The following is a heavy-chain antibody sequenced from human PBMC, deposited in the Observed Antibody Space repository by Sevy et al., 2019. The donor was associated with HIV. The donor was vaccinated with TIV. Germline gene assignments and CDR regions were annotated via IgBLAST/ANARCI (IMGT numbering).Heavy chain of an antibody. Sequence: GGSLRLSCAASGFTFDNNAMYWVRQAPGKGLEWVSAISGSGFSTNYAVSVKGRFTISRDISKSTLYLQMNSLRAEDTAVYYCAKVYYYDSGTVIPRGMDVWGQGTTVTVSS. CDR3: AKVYYYDSGTVIPRGMDV. CDR1: GFTFDNNA. D-gene: IGHD3-10*01. CDR2: ISGSGFST. J-gene: IGHJ6*02. V-gene: IGHV3-23*01.